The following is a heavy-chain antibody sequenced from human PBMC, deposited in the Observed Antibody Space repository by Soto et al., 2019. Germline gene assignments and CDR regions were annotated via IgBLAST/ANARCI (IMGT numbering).Heavy chain of an antibody. Sequence: ESGGGLVQPGRSLRLSCAASGFTFDDYAMHWVRQAPGKGLEWVSGISWNSGSIGYADSVKGRFTISRDNAKNSLYLQMNSLRAEDTALYYCARSPGIHDYGDYPDYYGMDVWGQGTTVTVSS. CDR2: ISWNSGSI. V-gene: IGHV3-9*01. CDR1: GFTFDDYA. D-gene: IGHD4-17*01. J-gene: IGHJ6*02. CDR3: ARSPGIHDYGDYPDYYGMDV.